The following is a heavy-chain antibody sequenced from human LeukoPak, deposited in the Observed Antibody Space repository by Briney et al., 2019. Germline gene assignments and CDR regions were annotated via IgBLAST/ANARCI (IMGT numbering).Heavy chain of an antibody. CDR1: GYTFTGYY. J-gene: IGHJ4*02. CDR2: INPNSGGT. D-gene: IGHD3-22*01. CDR3: ARDHQTNYYDSSGYYHY. V-gene: IGHV1-2*02. Sequence: ASVKVSCKASGYTFTGYYMHWVRQAPGQGLEWMGWINPNSGGTNYAQKFQGRVAMTRDTSISTAYMELSRLRSDDTAVYYCARDHQTNYYDSSGYYHYWGQGTLVTVSS.